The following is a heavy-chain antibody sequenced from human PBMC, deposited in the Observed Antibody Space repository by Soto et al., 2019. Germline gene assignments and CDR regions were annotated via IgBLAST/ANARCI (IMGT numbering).Heavy chain of an antibody. Sequence: DSVKVSCKTSGYVFTSFAIHWMRQAPGQGPEWMGWINTGNGDSKYSEKFQDRVTITRDTSATTAYMELSSLRSEDTAVYYCSRSKTIVIPGFDHCGQTTLVTVSS. CDR1: GYVFTSFA. CDR2: INTGNGDS. D-gene: IGHD2-21*01. CDR3: SRSKTIVIPGFDH. J-gene: IGHJ4*02. V-gene: IGHV1-3*04.